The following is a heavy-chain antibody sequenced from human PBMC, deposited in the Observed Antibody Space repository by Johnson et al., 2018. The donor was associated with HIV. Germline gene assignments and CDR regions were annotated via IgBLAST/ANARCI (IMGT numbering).Heavy chain of an antibody. Sequence: VQLVESGGGLVQPGGSLRLSCAASGFTFSSYWMHWVRQAPGKGLVWVSRINWNGGTPGYAESVKGRFNISRYNAKNSLYLQVNSLRAEDTAVYYCSGSYSQLDAFDIWGQGTMVTVSS. CDR1: GFTFSSYW. D-gene: IGHD1-26*01. CDR2: INWNGGTP. CDR3: SGSYSQLDAFDI. J-gene: IGHJ3*02. V-gene: IGHV3-74*01.